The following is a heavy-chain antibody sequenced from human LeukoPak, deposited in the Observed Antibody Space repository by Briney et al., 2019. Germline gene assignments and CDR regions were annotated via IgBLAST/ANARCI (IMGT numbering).Heavy chain of an antibody. D-gene: IGHD6-13*01. J-gene: IGHJ4*02. CDR2: IYYSGST. V-gene: IGHV4-30-4*02. CDR1: GGSISSGDYY. CDR3: ARGGASSWYSGNFDY. Sequence: SETLSLTCTVSGGSISSGDYYWSWIRQPPGKGLEWIGYIYYSGSTYYNPSLKSRVTISVDTSKNQFSLKLSSVTAADTAVYYCARGGASSWYSGNFDYWGQGTLVTVSS.